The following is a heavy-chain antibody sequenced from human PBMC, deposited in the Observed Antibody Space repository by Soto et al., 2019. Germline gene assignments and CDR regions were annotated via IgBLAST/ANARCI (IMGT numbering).Heavy chain of an antibody. CDR2: INHSGST. CDR1: GGSFSGYY. V-gene: IGHV4-34*01. D-gene: IGHD3-10*01. Sequence: SETLSLTCAVYGGSFSGYYWSWIRQPPGKGLEWIGEINHSGSTNYNPSLKSRVTISVDTSKNQFSLKLSSVTAADTAVYYCARSMARGVMTLYYYYGTDVWGQGTTVTVSS. J-gene: IGHJ6*02. CDR3: ARSMARGVMTLYYYYGTDV.